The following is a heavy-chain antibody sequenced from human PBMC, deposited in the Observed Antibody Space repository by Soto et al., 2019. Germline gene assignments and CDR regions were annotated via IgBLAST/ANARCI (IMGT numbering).Heavy chain of an antibody. CDR3: AKDRSLRYFDWPPVGDWFDP. Sequence: HPGGSLRLSCAASGFTFSSYAMSWVRQAPGKGLEWVSAISGSGGSTYYADSVKGRFTISRDNSKNTLYLQMNSLRAEDTAVYYCAKDRSLRYFDWPPVGDWFDPWGQGTLVTVSS. V-gene: IGHV3-23*01. J-gene: IGHJ5*02. CDR1: GFTFSSYA. CDR2: ISGSGGST. D-gene: IGHD3-9*01.